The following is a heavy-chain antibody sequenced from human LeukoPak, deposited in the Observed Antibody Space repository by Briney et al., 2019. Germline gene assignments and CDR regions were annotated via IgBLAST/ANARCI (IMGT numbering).Heavy chain of an antibody. V-gene: IGHV3-23*01. CDR2: ISGSGGST. D-gene: IGHD3-10*01. CDR1: GFTFTIYA. J-gene: IGHJ4*02. CDR3: AKEFENMVRGVIDY. Sequence: GGSLRLSCAASGFTFTIYAMTWVRQAPGKGLEWVSAISGSGGSTYYADSVKGRFTISRDNSKNTLYLQMNSLRAEDTAVYYCAKEFENMVRGVIDYWGQGTLVTVSS.